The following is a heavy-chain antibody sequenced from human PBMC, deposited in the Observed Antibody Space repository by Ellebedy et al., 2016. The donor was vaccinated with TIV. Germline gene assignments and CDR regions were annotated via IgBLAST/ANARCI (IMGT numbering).Heavy chain of an antibody. CDR2: ISYDGSNK. J-gene: IGHJ5*02. Sequence: GESLKISCAASGFTFSSYGMHWVRQAPGKGLEWVAGISYDGSNKYYADSVKGRFTISRDNSKNTLYLQMNSLRAEDTAVYYCAREYCSGGSCYAVFWFDPWGQGTLVTVSS. CDR3: AREYCSGGSCYAVFWFDP. V-gene: IGHV3-30*03. D-gene: IGHD2-15*01. CDR1: GFTFSSYG.